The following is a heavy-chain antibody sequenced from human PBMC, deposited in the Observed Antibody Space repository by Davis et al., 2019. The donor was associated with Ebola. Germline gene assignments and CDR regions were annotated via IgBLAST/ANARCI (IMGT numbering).Heavy chain of an antibody. CDR1: GFTFSSYW. V-gene: IGHV3-74*01. J-gene: IGHJ6*02. D-gene: IGHD2-2*01. CDR2: INSDGTIT. Sequence: PGGSLRLSCAASGFTFSSYWMHWVRQAPGTGLEWVSRINSDGTITNYADSVKGRFTISRDNSKNTLYLQMNSLRAEDTAVYYCAREAVVPAAIIYGMDVWGQGTTVTVSS. CDR3: AREAVVPAAIIYGMDV.